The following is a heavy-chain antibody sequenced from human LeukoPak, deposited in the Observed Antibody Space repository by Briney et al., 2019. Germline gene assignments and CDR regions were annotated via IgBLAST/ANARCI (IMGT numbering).Heavy chain of an antibody. CDR3: ARDQGYSSGWPIDY. CDR1: GGTFSSYA. V-gene: IGHV1-69*04. D-gene: IGHD6-19*01. Sequence: SVKVSCKASGGTFSSYAISWVRQAPGQGLEWMGRIIPILGLANYAQKCQGRVTITADKSTSTAYMELSSLRSEDTAVYYCARDQGYSSGWPIDYWGQGTLVNVSS. CDR2: IIPILGLA. J-gene: IGHJ4*02.